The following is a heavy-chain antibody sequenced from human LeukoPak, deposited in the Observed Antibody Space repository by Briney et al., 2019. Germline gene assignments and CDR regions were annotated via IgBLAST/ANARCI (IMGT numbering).Heavy chain of an antibody. CDR1: GGSISSYY. CDR2: IYYSGST. V-gene: IGHV4-59*01. J-gene: IGHJ3*02. D-gene: IGHD3-22*01. CDR3: AGASLYYDSSGQRTFDI. Sequence: SETLSLTCTVSGGSISSYYWNWIRQPPGKGLEWIGYIYYSGSTNYNPSLKSRVTISLDTFKNQFSLKLSSVTAADTAVYYCAGASLYYDSSGQRTFDIWGQGTMVTVSS.